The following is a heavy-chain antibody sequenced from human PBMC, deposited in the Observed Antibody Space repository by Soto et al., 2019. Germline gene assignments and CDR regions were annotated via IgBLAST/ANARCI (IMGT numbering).Heavy chain of an antibody. CDR1: GFTFSSYG. V-gene: IGHV3-33*01. Sequence: GGSLRLSCAASGFTFSSYGMHWVRQAPGKGLEWVAVIWYDGSNKYYADSVKGRFTISRDNSKNTLYLQMNSLRAEDTAVYYCARNLGYCSSTSCFGWFDPWGQGTLVTVPQ. J-gene: IGHJ5*02. CDR3: ARNLGYCSSTSCFGWFDP. D-gene: IGHD2-2*01. CDR2: IWYDGSNK.